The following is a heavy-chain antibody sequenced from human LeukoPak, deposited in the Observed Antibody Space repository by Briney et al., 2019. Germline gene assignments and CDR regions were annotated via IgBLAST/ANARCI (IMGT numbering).Heavy chain of an antibody. CDR2: IYYSGST. J-gene: IGHJ4*02. Sequence: PSETLSLTCTVSGGSISTSNYYWGWIRQPPGKGLEWIGSIYYSGSTYYNPSLKSRVTISVDTSKNQFSLKLSSVTAADTAVYYCARMRYYDSSGYYYFDYWGQGTLVTVSS. D-gene: IGHD3-22*01. V-gene: IGHV4-39*07. CDR3: ARMRYYDSSGYYYFDY. CDR1: GGSISTSNYY.